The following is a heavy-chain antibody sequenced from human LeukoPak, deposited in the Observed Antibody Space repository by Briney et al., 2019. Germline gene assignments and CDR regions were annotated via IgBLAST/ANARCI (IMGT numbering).Heavy chain of an antibody. Sequence: PGGSLRLSCAASGFTFSSYWMHWVRHAPGKGLVWVSRINSDGSSTSYADSVKGRFTISRDNAKNTLYLQMNSLRAEDTAVYYCAREVLNWGYSYADWGQGTLVTVSS. CDR3: AREVLNWGYSYAD. CDR2: INSDGSST. J-gene: IGHJ4*02. D-gene: IGHD5-18*01. V-gene: IGHV3-74*01. CDR1: GFTFSSYW.